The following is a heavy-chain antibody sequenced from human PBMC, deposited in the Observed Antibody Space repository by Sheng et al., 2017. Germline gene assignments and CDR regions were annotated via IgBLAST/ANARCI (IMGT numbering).Heavy chain of an antibody. J-gene: IGHJ6*02. CDR2: IYSGGST. CDR1: GFTVSSNY. CDR3: AREGRGRAVAGKERTVVDV. D-gene: IGHD6-19*01. Sequence: EVQLVESGGGLIQPGGSLRLSCAASGFTVSSNYMSWVRQAPGKGLEWVSVIYSGGSTYYADSVKGRFTISRDNSKNTLYLQMNSLRAEDTAVYYCAREGRGRAVAGKERTVVDVWGRRDRRSTVSS. V-gene: IGHV3-53*01.